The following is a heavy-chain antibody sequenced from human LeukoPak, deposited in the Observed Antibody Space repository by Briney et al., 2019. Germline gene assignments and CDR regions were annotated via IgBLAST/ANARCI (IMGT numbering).Heavy chain of an antibody. D-gene: IGHD3-10*01. V-gene: IGHV1-2*02. CDR2: INPNSGDT. CDR1: GYSFSDYF. Sequence: ASVKLSCKASGYSFSDYFFHWVRQAPGQGPEWMGWINPNSGDTKYAQKFQGRVTMTRDTSISTTYMDLTRLRFDDTAVYYCARSAAQVRGVTPRFDRWGQGTLVTVSS. J-gene: IGHJ5*02. CDR3: ARSAAQVRGVTPRFDR.